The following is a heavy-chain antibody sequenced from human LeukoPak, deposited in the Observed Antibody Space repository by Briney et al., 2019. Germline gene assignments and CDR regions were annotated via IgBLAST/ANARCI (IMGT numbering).Heavy chain of an antibody. D-gene: IGHD3-16*01. CDR3: ARYRGGYFDY. CDR1: GGSISSGSYY. V-gene: IGHV4-61*02. Sequence: SETLSLTCTVSGGSISSGSYYWSWIRQPAGKGLEWIGRIYTSGSTNYNPSLKSRVTISVDTSKNQFSPKLSSVTAADTAVYYCARYRGGYFDYWGQGTLVTVSS. CDR2: IYTSGST. J-gene: IGHJ4*02.